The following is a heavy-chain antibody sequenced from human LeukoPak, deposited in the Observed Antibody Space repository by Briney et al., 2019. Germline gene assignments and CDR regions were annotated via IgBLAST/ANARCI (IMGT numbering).Heavy chain of an antibody. V-gene: IGHV4-4*07. CDR2: IYTSGST. J-gene: IGHJ5*02. D-gene: IGHD1-1*01. Sequence: SKTVSPTFTDCRGSISSNYWCWIRQPDGKGLDGIGRIYTSGSTTYNPSLKSRVTMSVDTSKNQFSLKLSSVTAADTAVYYCARVKQGQLNWFDPWGQGTLVTVSS. CDR3: ARVKQGQLNWFDP. CDR1: RGSISSNY.